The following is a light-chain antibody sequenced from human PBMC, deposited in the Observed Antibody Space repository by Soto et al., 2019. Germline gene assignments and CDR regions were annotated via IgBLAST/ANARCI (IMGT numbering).Light chain of an antibody. V-gene: IGLV2-23*01. J-gene: IGLJ1*01. CDR2: EGS. CDR1: SSDVGNYNL. CDR3: CSYASSSTYV. Sequence: QSALTQPASGSGSPGQSITISCTGTSSDVGNYNLVSWYQHDPGKAPKLLIYEGSKRPSGVSDRFSGSKSGNTASLTIFGLQAEDEADYYCCSYASSSTYVFGTGTKVTVL.